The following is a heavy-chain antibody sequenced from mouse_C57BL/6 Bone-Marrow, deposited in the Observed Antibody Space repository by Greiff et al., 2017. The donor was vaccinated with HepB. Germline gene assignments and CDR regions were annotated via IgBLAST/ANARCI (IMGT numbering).Heavy chain of an antibody. Sequence: DVMLVESGGGLVQPGGSLSLSCAASGFTFTDYYMSWVRQPPGKALEWLGFIRNKANGYTTEYSASVKGRFTISRDNSQSILYLQMNALRAEDSATYYCARYISTMIRRYYFDYWGQGTTLTVSS. V-gene: IGHV7-3*01. J-gene: IGHJ2*01. CDR1: GFTFTDYY. CDR3: ARYISTMIRRYYFDY. D-gene: IGHD2-4*01. CDR2: IRNKANGYTT.